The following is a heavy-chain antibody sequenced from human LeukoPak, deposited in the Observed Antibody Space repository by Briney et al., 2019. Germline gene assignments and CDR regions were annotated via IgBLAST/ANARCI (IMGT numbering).Heavy chain of an antibody. D-gene: IGHD3-10*01. J-gene: IGHJ4*02. Sequence: GGSLRLSCAASGFFFTSSGMNWVRQAPGKGLEWVTFIGSDGSKQYYADSVKGRFSISRDNSRNTVSLQINSLRLEDTAVYYCATDGSGTSFPYYFESWGQGTLVTVSS. CDR2: IGSDGSKQ. V-gene: IGHV3-30*02. CDR1: GFFFTSSG. CDR3: ATDGSGTSFPYYFES.